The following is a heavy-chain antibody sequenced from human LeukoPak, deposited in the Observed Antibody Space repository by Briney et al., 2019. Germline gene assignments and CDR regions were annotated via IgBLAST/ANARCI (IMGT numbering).Heavy chain of an antibody. Sequence: GGSLRLSCAASGFTFSSYWMSWVRQAPGKGLEWVANIKQDGSEKYYVDSVKGRFTISRDNAKNSLYLQMNSLRAEDTAVYYCARLHYYDSSGYFWSKGTTRFVEGKFDYWGQGTLVTVSS. D-gene: IGHD3-22*01. V-gene: IGHV3-7*01. CDR1: GFTFSSYW. CDR2: IKQDGSEK. CDR3: ARLHYYDSSGYFWSKGTTRFVEGKFDY. J-gene: IGHJ4*02.